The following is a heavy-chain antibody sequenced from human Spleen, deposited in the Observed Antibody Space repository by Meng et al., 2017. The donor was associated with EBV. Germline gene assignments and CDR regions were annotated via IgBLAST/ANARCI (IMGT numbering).Heavy chain of an antibody. CDR2: INTNTGHP. CDR1: GYRFTNYA. J-gene: IGHJ4*02. D-gene: IGHD4-17*01. Sequence: LVKSGPELKKPGAPMKVSCKASGYRFTNYAMTWVRQAPGQGLEWMGWINTNTGHPTYAQGFTGRFVFSLDTSVRTTYLQISNLKAEDTAVYYCARDSTENLDYWGQGTLVTVSS. CDR3: ARDSTENLDY. V-gene: IGHV7-4-1*02.